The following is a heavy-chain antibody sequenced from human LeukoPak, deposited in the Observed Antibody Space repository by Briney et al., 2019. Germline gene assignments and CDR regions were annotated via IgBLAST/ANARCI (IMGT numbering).Heavy chain of an antibody. Sequence: SEALSLTCSVSGGSISSYYWSWIRQPPGKGLECLGYIYYSGNAHYNPSLKSRVTISVDTSKKQFSLRLSAVTAADTAVYYCASYAGTSNDAFAIWGQGTLVTVSS. CDR1: GGSISSYY. V-gene: IGHV4-59*08. J-gene: IGHJ3*02. D-gene: IGHD4-23*01. CDR3: ASYAGTSNDAFAI. CDR2: IYYSGNA.